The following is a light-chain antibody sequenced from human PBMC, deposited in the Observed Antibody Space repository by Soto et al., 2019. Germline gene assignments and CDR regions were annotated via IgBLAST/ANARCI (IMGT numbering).Light chain of an antibody. Sequence: DIQMTQSPSTLSASVGDRVTITCRASQSISGWLAWYQQKPGRAPKRLIYGSSSLQSGVPSRFSGSGSGTEFTLTISSLQPEDFATYYCLQHNVFPRTFGQGTKVEIK. J-gene: IGKJ1*01. CDR1: QSISGW. CDR2: GSS. CDR3: LQHNVFPRT. V-gene: IGKV1-5*01.